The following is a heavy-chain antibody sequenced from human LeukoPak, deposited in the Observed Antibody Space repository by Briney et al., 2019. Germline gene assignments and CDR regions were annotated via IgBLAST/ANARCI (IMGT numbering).Heavy chain of an antibody. CDR1: GFTFSSYW. Sequence: GGSLRLSCAASGFTFSSYWMSWVRQAPGKGLEWVANMKQDGSEKYYVDSVKGRFTISRDNAKNSLYLQMNSLRAEDTAVYYCARAILTGYYDYWGQGTLVTVSS. J-gene: IGHJ4*02. CDR2: MKQDGSEK. D-gene: IGHD3-9*01. CDR3: ARAILTGYYDY. V-gene: IGHV3-7*03.